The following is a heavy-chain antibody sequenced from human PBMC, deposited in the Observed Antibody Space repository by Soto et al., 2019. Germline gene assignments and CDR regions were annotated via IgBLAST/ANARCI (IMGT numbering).Heavy chain of an antibody. CDR3: ATDGSAVTAFDC. J-gene: IGHJ4*02. D-gene: IGHD2-21*02. Sequence: ASVKVSCKVSGYTLTELSMHWVRQAPGKGLEWMGGFDPEDGETIYAQKFQGRVTMTEDTSTDTAYMELSSLRSEDTAVYYCATDGSAVTAFDCWGQGTLVTVSS. V-gene: IGHV1-24*01. CDR2: FDPEDGET. CDR1: GYTLTELS.